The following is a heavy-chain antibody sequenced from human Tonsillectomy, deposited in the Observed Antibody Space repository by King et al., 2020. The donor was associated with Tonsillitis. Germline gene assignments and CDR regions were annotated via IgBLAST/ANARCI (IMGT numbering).Heavy chain of an antibody. CDR3: TRRTLIGYYGSGPLIDF. CDR2: IFYNGRT. J-gene: IGHJ4*02. D-gene: IGHD3-10*01. CDR1: GDSITSSRFY. Sequence: QLQESGPGLVKPSETLSLTCTVSGDSITSSRFYWGWIRQPPGKGLEWIGNIFYNGRTHYNPSLKSRVTISVDTSRNQFSLKLTSVTAADTAIYYCTRRTLIGYYGSGPLIDFCGQGTLVTVSS. V-gene: IGHV4-39*01.